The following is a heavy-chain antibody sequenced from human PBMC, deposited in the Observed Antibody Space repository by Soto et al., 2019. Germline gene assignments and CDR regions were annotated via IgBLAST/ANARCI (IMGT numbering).Heavy chain of an antibody. CDR2: ISSSSSTI. Sequence: GGSLRLSCAASGFTFSSYSMNWVRQAPGKGLEWVSYISSSSSTIYYADSVKGRFTISRDNAKNSLYLQMNSLRAEDTAVYYCARDRRYCSSTSCSYYFDYWGQGTLVIVSS. D-gene: IGHD2-2*01. J-gene: IGHJ4*02. CDR3: ARDRRYCSSTSCSYYFDY. CDR1: GFTFSSYS. V-gene: IGHV3-48*01.